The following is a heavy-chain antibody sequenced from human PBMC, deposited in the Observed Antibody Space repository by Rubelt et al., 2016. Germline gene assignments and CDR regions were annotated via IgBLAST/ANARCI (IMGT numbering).Heavy chain of an antibody. Sequence: QVQLQESGPGLVKPSGTLSLTCAVSGGAISSSSWWSWVRQPPGKGLEWIGYIYYTGSTLYNPSLKSRVTISADTSEKQFSLRRTCVTAADTAVYYCASVTLDYWNYNPPYYAMDVWGQGIAVTVSS. V-gene: IGHV4-4*02. D-gene: IGHD3-10*01. CDR2: IYYTGST. J-gene: IGHJ6*02. CDR3: ASVTLDYWNYNPPYYAMDV. CDR1: GGAISSSSW.